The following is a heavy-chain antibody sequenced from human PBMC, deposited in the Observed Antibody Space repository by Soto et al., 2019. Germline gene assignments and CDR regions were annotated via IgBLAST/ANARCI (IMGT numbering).Heavy chain of an antibody. J-gene: IGHJ6*02. CDR1: GGSISSGGYY. V-gene: IGHV4-31*03. D-gene: IGHD6-6*01. Sequence: QVRLQESGPGLVKPSQTLSLTCTVSGGSISSGGYYWSWIRQHPGKGLEWIGYIYYSGSTYYNPSLKSRVTISVDTSKNQFSLKLSSVTAADTAVYYCARDREYSSSSVPLYYYYGMDVWGQGTTVTVSS. CDR2: IYYSGST. CDR3: ARDREYSSSSVPLYYYYGMDV.